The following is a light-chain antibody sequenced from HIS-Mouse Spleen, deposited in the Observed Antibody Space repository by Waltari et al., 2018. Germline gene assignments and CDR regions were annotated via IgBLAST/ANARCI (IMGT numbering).Light chain of an antibody. CDR2: DVS. V-gene: IGLV2-11*01. CDR3: CSYAGSYTLV. CDR1: IRDVGGYNY. Sequence: QSALTQPRSVSGSPGQSVTIPCPGPIRDVGGYNYVSWYQKPPGKAPKLMIYDVSKRPSGVPDRFSGSKSGNTASLTISGLQAEDEADYYCCSYAGSYTLVFGGGTKLTVL. J-gene: IGLJ2*01.